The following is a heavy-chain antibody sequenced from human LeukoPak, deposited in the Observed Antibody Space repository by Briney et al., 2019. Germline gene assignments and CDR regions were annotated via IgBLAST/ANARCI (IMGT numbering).Heavy chain of an antibody. CDR1: GFTFSTYA. V-gene: IGHV3-23*01. D-gene: IGHD2-2*01. CDR3: AKCSATCYANAFDI. J-gene: IGHJ3*02. CDR2: ISGSGSDT. Sequence: GGSLRLSCAVSGFTFSTYAMSWVRQAPGKGLEWVSAISGSGSDTEYADSVKGRFTISRDNSKTTLYLQMSSLRVEDTAVYYCAKCSATCYANAFDIWGQGTMVTVSS.